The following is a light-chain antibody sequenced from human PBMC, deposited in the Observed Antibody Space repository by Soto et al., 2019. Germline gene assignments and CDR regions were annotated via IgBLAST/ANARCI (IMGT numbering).Light chain of an antibody. J-gene: IGKJ1*01. CDR2: DAY. CDR3: QQYNSYLGT. CDR1: QSISIW. V-gene: IGKV1-5*01. Sequence: DIQMTQSPSTLSASGGDRVTITCRARQSISIWLAWYQQKPGKAPKLLIYDAYSLESGVPSRLSGSGSGTEFTLTISSLQPDDFATYYCQQYNSYLGTFGQGTKVDIK.